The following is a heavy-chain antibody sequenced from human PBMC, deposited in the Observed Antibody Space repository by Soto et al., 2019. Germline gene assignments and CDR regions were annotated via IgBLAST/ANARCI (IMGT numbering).Heavy chain of an antibody. CDR2: FDPEDGET. CDR3: ATGGLYGSGSYYIGAVDY. Sequence: QVQLIQSGAEVKKPGASVKVSCKVSGYTLTELSMHWVRQAPGKGLEWMGGFDPEDGETIYAQKFQGRVTMTEDTSTDTAYMELSSLRSEDTAVYYCATGGLYGSGSYYIGAVDYWGQGTLVTVSS. V-gene: IGHV1-24*01. D-gene: IGHD3-10*01. CDR1: GYTLTELS. J-gene: IGHJ4*02.